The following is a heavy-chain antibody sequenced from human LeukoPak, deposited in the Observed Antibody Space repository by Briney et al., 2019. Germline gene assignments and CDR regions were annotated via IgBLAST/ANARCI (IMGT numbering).Heavy chain of an antibody. CDR2: ITHTGST. CDR1: GDSISSGSYY. Sequence: SQTLSLTCTVSGDSISSGSYYWSWIRQPPGKGLEWIGEITHTGSTNYNPSLKSRVTISIDTSKNQFSLKLSSVTAADTAVYYCARPGYSGYDIDYWGQGTLVTVSS. V-gene: IGHV4-39*07. CDR3: ARPGYSGYDIDY. J-gene: IGHJ4*02. D-gene: IGHD5-12*01.